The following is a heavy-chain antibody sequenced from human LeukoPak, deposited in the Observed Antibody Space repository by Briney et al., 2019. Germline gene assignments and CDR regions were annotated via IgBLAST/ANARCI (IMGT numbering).Heavy chain of an antibody. Sequence: ASVTVSCKASGYTFTSYYMHWVRQAPGQGLEWMGIINPSGGSTSYAQKFQGRVTMTRDTSTSTVYMELSSLRSEDTAVYYCSVTSNYYYYGMDVWGQGTTVTVSS. CDR3: SVTSNYYYYGMDV. V-gene: IGHV1-46*01. D-gene: IGHD2-21*02. CDR1: GYTFTSYY. CDR2: INPSGGST. J-gene: IGHJ6*02.